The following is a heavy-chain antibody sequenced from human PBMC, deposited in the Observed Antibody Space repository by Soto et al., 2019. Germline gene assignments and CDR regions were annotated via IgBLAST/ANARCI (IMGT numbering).Heavy chain of an antibody. CDR3: AHRAYFDSGKQFDY. D-gene: IGHD3-10*01. V-gene: IGHV2-5*02. Sequence: QITLKESGPTLVKPTQTLTLTCTFSGFSLSTSGVGVGRIRQPPGKALEWLAIIYWDDEKRYSPSLKTRLTVTKDTSKNQVVLTMTNVDPVDTATYYCAHRAYFDSGKQFDYWGQGTLVSVSS. J-gene: IGHJ4*02. CDR2: IYWDDEK. CDR1: GFSLSTSGVG.